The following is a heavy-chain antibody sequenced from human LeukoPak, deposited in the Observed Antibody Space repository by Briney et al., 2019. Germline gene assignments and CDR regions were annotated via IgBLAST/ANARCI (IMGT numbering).Heavy chain of an antibody. CDR1: GFTFSSYA. Sequence: AGGSLRLSCAASGFTFSSYAMIWVRQAPGKGLEWVSSISGSGASTYYADSVKGRFTVSRDNSKDTLYLQMNSLRAEDTALYYCAKDLRGNYVRHFDYWGQGTLVTVSS. J-gene: IGHJ4*02. D-gene: IGHD3-16*01. V-gene: IGHV3-23*01. CDR2: ISGSGAST. CDR3: AKDLRGNYVRHFDY.